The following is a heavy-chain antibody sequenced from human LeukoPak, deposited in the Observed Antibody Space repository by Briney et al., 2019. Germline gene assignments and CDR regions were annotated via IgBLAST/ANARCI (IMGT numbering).Heavy chain of an antibody. CDR1: GGTFSSYT. CDR2: IIPILGIA. D-gene: IGHD5-12*01. J-gene: IGHJ5*02. V-gene: IGHV1-69*04. CDR3: AREKHGYADNNWFDP. Sequence: GASVKVSCKASGGTFSSYTISWVRQAPGQGLEWMGRIIPILGIANYAQKFQGRVTITADKSTSTAYMELSSLRSEDTAVYYCAREKHGYADNNWFDPWGQGTLVTVSS.